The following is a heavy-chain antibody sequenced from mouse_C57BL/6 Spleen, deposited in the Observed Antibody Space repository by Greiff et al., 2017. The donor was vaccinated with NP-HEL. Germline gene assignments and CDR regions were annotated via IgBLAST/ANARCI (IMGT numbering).Heavy chain of an antibody. CDR3: ARIEDYYGSSPYWYFDV. D-gene: IGHD1-1*01. Sequence: QVQLKESGPGLVAPSQSLSITCTVSGFSLTSYAISWVRQPPGKGLEWLGVIWTGGGTNYNSALKSRLSISKDNSKSQVFLKMNSLQTDDTARYYCARIEDYYGSSPYWYFDVWGTGTTVTVSS. CDR1: GFSLTSYA. CDR2: IWTGGGT. J-gene: IGHJ1*03. V-gene: IGHV2-9-1*01.